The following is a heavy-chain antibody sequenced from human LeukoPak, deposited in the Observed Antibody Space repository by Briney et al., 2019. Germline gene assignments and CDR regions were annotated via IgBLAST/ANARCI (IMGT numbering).Heavy chain of an antibody. CDR3: ARERRGYSGYETYNWFDP. CDR1: GFTFSSYE. Sequence: GRSLRLSCAASGFTFSSYEMNWVRQAPGKGLEWVSYISSSGSTIYYADSVKGRFTTSRDNAKNSLYLQMNSLRAEDTAVYYCARERRGYSGYETYNWFDPWGQGTLVTVSS. CDR2: ISSSGSTI. V-gene: IGHV3-48*03. D-gene: IGHD5-12*01. J-gene: IGHJ5*02.